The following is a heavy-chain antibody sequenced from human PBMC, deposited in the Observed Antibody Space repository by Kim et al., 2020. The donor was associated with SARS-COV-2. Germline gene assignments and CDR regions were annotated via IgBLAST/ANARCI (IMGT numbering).Heavy chain of an antibody. Sequence: ASVKVSCKASGYTFTGYYMHWVRQAPGQGLEWMGWINPNSGGTNYAQKFQGWVTMTRDTSISTAYMELSRLRSDDTAVYYCARMVDTAMVKGADYYYGMDVWGQGTTVTVSS. CDR1: GYTFTGYY. CDR3: ARMVDTAMVKGADYYYGMDV. V-gene: IGHV1-2*04. D-gene: IGHD5-18*01. CDR2: INPNSGGT. J-gene: IGHJ6*02.